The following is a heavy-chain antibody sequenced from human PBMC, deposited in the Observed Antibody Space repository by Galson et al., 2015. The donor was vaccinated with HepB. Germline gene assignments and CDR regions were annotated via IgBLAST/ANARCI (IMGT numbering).Heavy chain of an antibody. Sequence: SVKVSCKASGYIFTSYGITWVRQAPGQGLEWVGWINPYNGGINYAQNLQARVTMTTDTSTSTAHMELRSLRSDDTAVYYCARGPWFGELTGILVLQHWGQGTLVTVSS. J-gene: IGHJ1*01. V-gene: IGHV1-18*01. D-gene: IGHD3-10*01. CDR1: GYIFTSYG. CDR2: INPYNGGI. CDR3: ARGPWFGELTGILVLQH.